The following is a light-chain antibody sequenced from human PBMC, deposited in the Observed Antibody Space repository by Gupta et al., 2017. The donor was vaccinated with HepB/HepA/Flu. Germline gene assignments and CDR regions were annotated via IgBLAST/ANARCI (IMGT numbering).Light chain of an antibody. CDR2: GVS. CDR3: EQGTHCPLS. V-gene: IGKV2-30*01. Sequence: GTLRQSAANACRSTQRLRFSDGNSFVQWYQQRPGQSPRRLIDGVSSRDSVVPGLFGGSGSGTVFTRKSRRVEAEFSGFYYCEQGTHCPLSFGEGTKVEIK. J-gene: IGKJ4*01. CDR1: QRLRFSDGNSF.